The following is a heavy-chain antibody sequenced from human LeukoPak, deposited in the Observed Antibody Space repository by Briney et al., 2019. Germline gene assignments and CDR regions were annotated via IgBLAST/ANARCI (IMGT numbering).Heavy chain of an antibody. CDR2: IIPIFGTA. D-gene: IGHD2-2*02. J-gene: IGHJ5*02. V-gene: IGHV1-69*05. CDR3: ARGDIVVLPAGIPHNWFDP. Sequence: ASVKVSCKASGGTFSSYAISWVRQAPGQGLEWMGGIIPIFGTANYAQKFQGRVTITTDESTSTAYMELSSLRSDDTAVYYCARGDIVVLPAGIPHNWFDPWGQGTLVTVSS. CDR1: GGTFSSYA.